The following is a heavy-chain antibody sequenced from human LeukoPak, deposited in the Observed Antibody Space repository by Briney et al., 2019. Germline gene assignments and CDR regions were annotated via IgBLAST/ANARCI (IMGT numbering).Heavy chain of an antibody. Sequence: SETLSLTCTVSGGSINNFYWAWIRQPVGKGLEWIGRIYTSGTTNYNPSLKSRVTISVDTSKNQFSLKLSSVTAADTAVYYCAREGYDILTGYPGSFDYWGQGTLVTVSS. CDR2: IYTSGTT. D-gene: IGHD3-9*01. CDR1: GGSINNFY. V-gene: IGHV4-4*07. J-gene: IGHJ4*02. CDR3: AREGYDILTGYPGSFDY.